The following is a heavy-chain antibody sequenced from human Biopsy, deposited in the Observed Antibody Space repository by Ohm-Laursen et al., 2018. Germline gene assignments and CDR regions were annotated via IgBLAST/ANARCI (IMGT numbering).Heavy chain of an antibody. CDR1: GGPSSNYA. CDR2: IVPILGHL. V-gene: IGHV1-69*04. D-gene: IGHD3-3*01. J-gene: IGHJ4*02. Sequence: VASVKVSCKAPGGPSSNYAFSWVRQAPGQGLEWVGRIVPILGHLNYAQRFQGRVSITADKSTTYVYMELSRLTSGDTAVYYCAADADGYYTEFDYWGPGTLVTVSS. CDR3: AADADGYYTEFDY.